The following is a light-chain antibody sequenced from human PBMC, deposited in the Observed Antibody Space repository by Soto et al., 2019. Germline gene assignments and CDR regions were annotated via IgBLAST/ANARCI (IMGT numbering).Light chain of an antibody. CDR1: QSVSRN. Sequence: EVVLTQSPANLYLSPGERATLSCRASQSVSRNLAWYQQKPGQAPRLLIYRASTRATGIPARFSGSGSGTDFSLRISSLQPEDFAVYYCQQRTDWHRTFGQGTKVEVK. V-gene: IGKV3-11*01. CDR3: QQRTDWHRT. J-gene: IGKJ1*01. CDR2: RAS.